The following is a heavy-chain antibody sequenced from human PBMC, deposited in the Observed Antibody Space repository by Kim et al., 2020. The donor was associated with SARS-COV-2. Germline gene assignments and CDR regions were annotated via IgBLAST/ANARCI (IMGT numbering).Heavy chain of an antibody. D-gene: IGHD3-3*01. CDR3: ATERTDFWSGYYDY. V-gene: IGHV3-23*01. J-gene: IGHJ4*02. Sequence: ANCVKGRYTISRDNAKNTLYRKMNSLRAEDTAVYYCATERTDFWSGYYDYWGQGTLVTVPS.